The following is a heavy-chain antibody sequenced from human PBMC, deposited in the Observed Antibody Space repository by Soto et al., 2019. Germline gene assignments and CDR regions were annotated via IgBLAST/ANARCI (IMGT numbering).Heavy chain of an antibody. Sequence: GGSLRLSCAASGLIFSNYKMHWVRQAQGKGLVWVSRINTDGSITDYADSVKGRFTVSRDNAKNTMYLQMNSLTADDTAVYYCARDTNGLHYWGQGTLVTVSS. CDR2: INTDGSIT. CDR1: GLIFSNYK. J-gene: IGHJ4*02. D-gene: IGHD2-8*01. V-gene: IGHV3-74*01. CDR3: ARDTNGLHY.